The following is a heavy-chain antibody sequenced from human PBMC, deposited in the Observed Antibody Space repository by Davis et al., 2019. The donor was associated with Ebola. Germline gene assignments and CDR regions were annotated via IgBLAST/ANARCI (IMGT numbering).Heavy chain of an antibody. CDR1: GGTFSSYA. V-gene: IGHV1-69*04. D-gene: IGHD4-11*01. J-gene: IGHJ6*02. Sequence: SVKVSCKASGGTFSSYAISWVRHAPGQGLEWMGRIIPILGIANYAQKFQGRVTITADKSTSTAYMELSSLRPEDTAVYYCARVMGTVTTGAYYYYGMDVWGQGTTVTVSS. CDR2: IIPILGIA. CDR3: ARVMGTVTTGAYYYYGMDV.